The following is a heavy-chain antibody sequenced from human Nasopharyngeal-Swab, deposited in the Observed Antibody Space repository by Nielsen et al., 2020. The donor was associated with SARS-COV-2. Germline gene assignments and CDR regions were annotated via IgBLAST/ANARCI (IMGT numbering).Heavy chain of an antibody. V-gene: IGHV4-61*01. CDR3: ARDIGAAALAPWRGYYGMDV. CDR1: GGSVSSGSYY. CDR2: MYYSGST. D-gene: IGHD3-10*01. J-gene: IGHJ6*02. Sequence: SETLSLTCTVSGGSVSSGSYYWSWLRQPPGKGLEWFGYMYYSGSTNYNPSLKSRVTISVDTSKNQFSLKLSSVTATDTAVYYCARDIGAAALAPWRGYYGMDVWGQGTTVTVSS.